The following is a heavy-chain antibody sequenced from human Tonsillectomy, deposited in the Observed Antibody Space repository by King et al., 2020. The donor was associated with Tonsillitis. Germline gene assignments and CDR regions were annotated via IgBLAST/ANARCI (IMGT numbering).Heavy chain of an antibody. CDR1: GFTFSTYW. D-gene: IGHD6-19*01. CDR2: IDSDGSIT. CDR3: ARVGLYGSGWEKYFQH. J-gene: IGHJ1*01. V-gene: IGHV3-74*01. Sequence: EVQLVESGGGLVQPGGSLRLSCAASGFTFSTYWMHWVRQAPGKGLVWVSRIDSDGSITSYADSVKGRFTISRDNAKNTLYLQMNSLRAEDTAVYYCARVGLYGSGWEKYFQHWGQGILVTVSS.